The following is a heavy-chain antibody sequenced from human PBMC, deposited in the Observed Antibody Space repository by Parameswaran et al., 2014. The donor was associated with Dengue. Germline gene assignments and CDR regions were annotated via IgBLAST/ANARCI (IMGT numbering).Heavy chain of an antibody. D-gene: IGHD5-18*01. CDR2: IYPGDSDT. J-gene: IGHJ3*02. Sequence: VRQMPGKGLEWMGIIYPGDSDTRYSPSFQGQVTISADKSISTAYLQWSSLKASDTAMYYCARLGLAMVTYYAFDIWGQGTMVTVSS. V-gene: IGHV5-51*01. CDR3: ARLGLAMVTYYAFDI.